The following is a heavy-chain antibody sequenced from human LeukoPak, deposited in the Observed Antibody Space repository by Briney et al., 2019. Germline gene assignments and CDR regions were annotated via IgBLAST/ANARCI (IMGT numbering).Heavy chain of an antibody. J-gene: IGHJ6*03. V-gene: IGHV3-23*01. CDR2: INDNGAGT. CDR1: GFTFSSYA. CDR3: AKGLRTGVGPYMGYHYYMDV. Sequence: PGGSLRLSCAASGFTFSSYAMSWARQAPGKGLKWVSTINDNGAGTYYADSVKGRFTISRDNSYSTVSLQMNSLRDEDTGVYYCAKGLRTGVGPYMGYHYYMDVWGKGATVTVSS. D-gene: IGHD3-16*01.